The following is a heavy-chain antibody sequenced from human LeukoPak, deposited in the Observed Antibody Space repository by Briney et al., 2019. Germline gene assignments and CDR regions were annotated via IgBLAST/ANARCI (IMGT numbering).Heavy chain of an antibody. J-gene: IGHJ6*03. CDR1: GGTFSSYA. CDR3: ATWRYCSGGSCYGNYYMDV. D-gene: IGHD2-15*01. CDR2: IIPIFGTA. V-gene: IGHV1-69*06. Sequence: ASVKVSCKASGGTFSSYAISWVRQAPGQGLECMGGIIPIFGTANYAQKFQGRVTITADKSTSTAYMELSSLRSEDTAVYYCATWRYCSGGSCYGNYYMDVWGKGTTVTVSS.